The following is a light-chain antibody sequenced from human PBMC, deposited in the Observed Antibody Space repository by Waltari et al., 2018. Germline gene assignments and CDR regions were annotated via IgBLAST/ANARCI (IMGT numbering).Light chain of an antibody. V-gene: IGKV3-11*01. J-gene: IGKJ5*01. CDR2: DAS. CDR3: QQRSNWPPIT. CDR1: QSVGSS. Sequence: EIVLTQSPVTLSLAPGERATLSCWASQSVGSSLAWYQQKPGQDPRLLMYDASNRATGVPARFNGSGSGTDFTLTIISLQSEDSAVYYCQQRSNWPPITFGQGTRLEIK.